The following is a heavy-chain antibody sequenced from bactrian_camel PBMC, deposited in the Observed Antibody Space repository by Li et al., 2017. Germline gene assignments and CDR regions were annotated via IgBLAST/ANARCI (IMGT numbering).Heavy chain of an antibody. CDR2: IDTRGGT. Sequence: HVQLVESGGGFVQPGGSLRPSCAASGSTFNTCMAWFRQAPGKEREGVALIDTRGGTALADSVSGRFTISNDVAKNILYLQLNSLKTEDTAIYYCARFLGTWFGSWGKGTQVTVS. CDR1: GSTFNTC. J-gene: IGHJ6*01. CDR3: ARFLGTWFGS. V-gene: IGHV3S1*01. D-gene: IGHD6*01.